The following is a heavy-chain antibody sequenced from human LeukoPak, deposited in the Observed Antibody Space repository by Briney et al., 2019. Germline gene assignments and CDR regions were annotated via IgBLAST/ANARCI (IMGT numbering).Heavy chain of an antibody. CDR1: GGSISSSSYY. V-gene: IGHV4-39*07. Sequence: PSETLSLTCTVSGGSISSSSYYWGWIRQPPGKGLEWIGSIYYSGSTYYNPSLKSRVTISVDTSKNQFSLKLSSVTAADTAVYYCAREIAAAGSTSTRYYYGMDVWGQGTTVTVSS. CDR2: IYYSGST. CDR3: AREIAAAGSTSTRYYYGMDV. J-gene: IGHJ6*02. D-gene: IGHD6-13*01.